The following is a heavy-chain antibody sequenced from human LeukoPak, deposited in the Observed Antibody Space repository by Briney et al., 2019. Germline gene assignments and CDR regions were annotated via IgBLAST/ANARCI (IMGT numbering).Heavy chain of an antibody. Sequence: SETLSLTCAVSGDSISSSNWWSWVRQPPGKGLEWIGEIYHSGSSKYNPSLKSRLTISVDKSKNQFSLRLSSVTAADTAVYYCASVGGVREGIVDLRGRFYNYYYMDVWGKGTTVTVSS. J-gene: IGHJ6*03. V-gene: IGHV4-4*02. CDR1: GDSISSSNW. CDR3: ASVGGVREGIVDLRGRFYNYYYMDV. D-gene: IGHD2-21*01. CDR2: IYHSGSS.